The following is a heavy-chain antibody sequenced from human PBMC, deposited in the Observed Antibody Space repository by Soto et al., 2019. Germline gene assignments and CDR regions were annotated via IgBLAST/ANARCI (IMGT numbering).Heavy chain of an antibody. CDR1: GGSVSSGGYY. J-gene: IGHJ4*02. V-gene: IGHV4-31*03. CDR2: IYYSGST. CDR3: ARRVATKSYYFDY. Sequence: PSETLSLTCTVSGGSVSSGGYYWSWIRQHPGKGLEWIGYIYYSGSTYYNPSLKSRVTISVDTSKNQFSLKLSSVTAADTAVYYCARRVATKSYYFDYRGQGTLVTVSS. D-gene: IGHD5-12*01.